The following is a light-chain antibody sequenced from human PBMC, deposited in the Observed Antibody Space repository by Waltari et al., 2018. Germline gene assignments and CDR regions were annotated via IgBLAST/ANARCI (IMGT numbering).Light chain of an antibody. CDR3: QQYGTSPYT. J-gene: IGKJ2*01. V-gene: IGKV3-20*01. CDR2: GAA. CDR1: QNLSSNF. Sequence: IVLTQSPGTLSLSPGDKASLSCKASQNLSSNFLAWYRQRPVQPPGLLIHGAAKRAAGIPDTFSGSGSGTDFTLTISRLEAEDSAVYYCQQYGTSPYTFGQGTKVEIK.